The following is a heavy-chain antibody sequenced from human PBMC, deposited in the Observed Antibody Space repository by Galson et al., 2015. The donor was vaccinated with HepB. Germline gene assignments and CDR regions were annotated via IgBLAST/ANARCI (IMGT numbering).Heavy chain of an antibody. D-gene: IGHD3-10*01. CDR3: AKSEGYYYGSGSYFYFDY. CDR2: ISGSGGST. J-gene: IGHJ4*02. Sequence: SLRLSCAASGFTFSSYAMSWVRQAPGKGLEWVSAISGSGGSTYYADSVKGRFTISRDNSKNTLYLQMNSLRAEDTAVYYCAKSEGYYYGSGSYFYFDYWGQGTLVTVSS. CDR1: GFTFSSYA. V-gene: IGHV3-23*01.